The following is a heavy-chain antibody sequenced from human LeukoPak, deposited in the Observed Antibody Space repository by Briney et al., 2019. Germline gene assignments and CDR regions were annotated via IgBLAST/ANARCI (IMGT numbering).Heavy chain of an antibody. D-gene: IGHD2-2*01. CDR3: ARVLKDSSSWFDP. CDR1: GFTVSNNY. J-gene: IGHJ5*02. V-gene: IGHV3-66*01. CDR2: IYIGGST. Sequence: AGGSLRLSCAASGFTVSNNYMSWVRQAPGKGLEWVSVIYIGGSTYYADSVKGRFTISRDNSKNTLYLQMDSLRAEDTAVYYCARVLKDSSSWFDPWGQGTLVTVSS.